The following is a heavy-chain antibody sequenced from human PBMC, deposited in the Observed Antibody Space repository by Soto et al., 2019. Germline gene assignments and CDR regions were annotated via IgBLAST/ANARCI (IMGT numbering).Heavy chain of an antibody. CDR1: GFTFSTYE. V-gene: IGHV3-48*03. D-gene: IGHD4-17*01. CDR2: ISSSGGSI. CDR3: AREAYGDTRSIDY. Sequence: HPGGSLRLSCAASGFTFSTYEMNWVRQAPGKGLEWVSYISSSGGSIYYADSVKGRFTISRDNAKNSLYLQMNSLRAEDTAVYYCAREAYGDTRSIDYWGQGTLVTVSS. J-gene: IGHJ4*02.